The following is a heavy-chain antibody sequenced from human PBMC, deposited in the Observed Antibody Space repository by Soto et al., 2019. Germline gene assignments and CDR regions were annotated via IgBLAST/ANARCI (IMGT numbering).Heavy chain of an antibody. D-gene: IGHD3-3*02. Sequence: SETLSLTCTVSGGSIGSFYWSWIRQSPGGTLEWIGYIYASRATTYNPSLESRITMSVDIPNNEFSLDLTSVTAADTAVYYCARSHSFDGSIYHYYFDFWGQGTLVTVSS. J-gene: IGHJ4*02. CDR3: ARSHSFDGSIYHYYFDF. CDR2: IYASRAT. CDR1: GGSIGSFY. V-gene: IGHV4-59*01.